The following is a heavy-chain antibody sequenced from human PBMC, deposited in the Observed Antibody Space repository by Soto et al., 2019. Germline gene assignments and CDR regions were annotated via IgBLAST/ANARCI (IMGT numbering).Heavy chain of an antibody. CDR1: GGSFSGYY. Sequence: SETLSLTCAVYGGSFSGYYWSWIRQPPGKGLEWIGEINHSGSTNYNPSLKSRVTISVDTSKNQFSLKLSSVTAADTAVYYCARCGRRLYYYYYYGMDVWGQGTTVTSP. CDR3: ARCGRRLYYYYYYGMDV. CDR2: INHSGST. D-gene: IGHD6-25*01. J-gene: IGHJ6*02. V-gene: IGHV4-34*01.